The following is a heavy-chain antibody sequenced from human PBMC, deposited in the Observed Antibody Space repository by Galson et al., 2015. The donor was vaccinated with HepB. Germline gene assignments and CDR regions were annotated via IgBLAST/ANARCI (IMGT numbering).Heavy chain of an antibody. Sequence: SLRLSCAASGFTFRRSAMCWVRQAPGKGLEWLAIIGEGGGDFIFSADFVKGRFTISRENPKNTLYLQMKTLRADDTAIYYCAKGGAGDHRYWGPGTLVTVSP. CDR3: AKGGAGDHRY. J-gene: IGHJ4*02. CDR1: GFTFRRSA. D-gene: IGHD7-27*01. V-gene: IGHV3-23*01. CDR2: IGEGGGDFI.